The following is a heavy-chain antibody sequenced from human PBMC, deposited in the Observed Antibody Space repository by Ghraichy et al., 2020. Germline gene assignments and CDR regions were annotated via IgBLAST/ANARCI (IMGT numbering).Heavy chain of an antibody. CDR2: ISGSGGST. V-gene: IGHV3-23*01. J-gene: IGHJ4*02. D-gene: IGHD1-26*01. Sequence: GGSLRLSCAASGFTFSSYAMSWVRQAPGKGLEWVSAISGSGGSTYYADSVKGRFTISRDNSKNTLYLQMNSLRAEDTAVYYCAKACMEWEPTGLWGFDYWGQGTLVTVSS. CDR1: GFTFSSYA. CDR3: AKACMEWEPTGLWGFDY.